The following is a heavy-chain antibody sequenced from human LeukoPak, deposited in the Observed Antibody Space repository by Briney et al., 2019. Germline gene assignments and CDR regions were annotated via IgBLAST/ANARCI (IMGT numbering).Heavy chain of an antibody. Sequence: GEALKISCKGSGYIFTSYWIGWVRQLPGKGLEWMGIIYPGDSDTRYSPSFQGQVTISVDKSISTAYLQWSSLKASDTAMYYCASSWVTGDAFDIWGQGTMVTVSS. CDR1: GYIFTSYW. CDR3: ASSWVTGDAFDI. D-gene: IGHD5-18*01. CDR2: IYPGDSDT. J-gene: IGHJ3*02. V-gene: IGHV5-51*01.